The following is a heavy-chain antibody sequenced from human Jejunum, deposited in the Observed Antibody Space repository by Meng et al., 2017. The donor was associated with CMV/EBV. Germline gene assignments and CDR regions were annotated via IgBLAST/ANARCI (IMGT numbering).Heavy chain of an antibody. V-gene: IGHV4-4*02. CDR1: GGSMSSTNW. CDR3: ARADKVRFDY. J-gene: IGHJ4*02. Sequence: HVPLQEPAPGLVMPSGSCSPTCSFSGGSMSSTNWWSWVRQPPGKGLEWIGEIYHSGSTNYNPSLKSRVSISVDKSKNQFSLKLSSVTAADTAVYYCARADKVRFDYWGQGTLVTVSS. CDR2: IYHSGST.